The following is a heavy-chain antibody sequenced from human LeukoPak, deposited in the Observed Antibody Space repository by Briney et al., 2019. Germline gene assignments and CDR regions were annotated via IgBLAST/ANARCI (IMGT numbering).Heavy chain of an antibody. J-gene: IGHJ4*02. CDR1: GFTFSSYA. CDR2: ISGSGGST. V-gene: IGHV3-23*01. Sequence: GGSLRLSCAASGFTFSSYAMSWVRQAPGKGLEWVSAISGSGGSTYYADSVKGRFTISRDNSKNTLYLQMNSLRAEDTAVYYCAKDRGSSSPMRYYFDYWGQGTLVTVPS. CDR3: AKDRGSSSPMRYYFDY. D-gene: IGHD6-19*01.